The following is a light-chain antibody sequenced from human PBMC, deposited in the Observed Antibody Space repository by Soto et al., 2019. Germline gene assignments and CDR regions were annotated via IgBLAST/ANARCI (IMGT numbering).Light chain of an antibody. CDR1: QSVLYSSNNKNY. Sequence: IVMTQSPDSLAVSLGERATINCKSSQSVLYSSNNKNYFAWYQQKPGQPPKLLISWASTRESGVPDRFSGSGSGTDFTLTISSLQAEDVAVYYCQQHYSTPLSFGQGTRLEIK. V-gene: IGKV4-1*01. CDR2: WAS. CDR3: QQHYSTPLS. J-gene: IGKJ5*01.